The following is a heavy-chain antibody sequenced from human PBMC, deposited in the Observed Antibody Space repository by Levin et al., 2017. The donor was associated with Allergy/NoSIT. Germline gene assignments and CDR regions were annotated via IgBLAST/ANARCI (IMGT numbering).Heavy chain of an antibody. CDR1: GFTFSSYA. V-gene: IGHV3-23*01. CDR2: ISGSGGGGT. CDR3: AKEGCSGGSCYWGPLDY. J-gene: IGHJ4*02. Sequence: SGGSLRLSCAASGFTFSSYAMSWVRQAPGKGLEWVSAISGSGGGGTYYADSVKGRFTISRDNSKNTLYLQVNSLRAEDTAIYYCAKEGCSGGSCYWGPLDYWGQGTLVTVSS. D-gene: IGHD2-15*01.